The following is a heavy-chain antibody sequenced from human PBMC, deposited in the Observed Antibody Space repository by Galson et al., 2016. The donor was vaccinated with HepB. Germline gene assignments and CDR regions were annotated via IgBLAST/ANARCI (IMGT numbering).Heavy chain of an antibody. CDR1: GFTFSYYA. J-gene: IGHJ4*02. D-gene: IGHD3-3*01. Sequence: SLRLSCAASGFTFSYYAMNWVRQAPGKGPEWVSAISGSGGSTYYADSVKGRFTISRDNSKNTLYLQMNSLRAEDTAVYYCAKGGEWLLYFDYWGQGTLVTVSS. CDR3: AKGGEWLLYFDY. CDR2: ISGSGGST. V-gene: IGHV3-23*01.